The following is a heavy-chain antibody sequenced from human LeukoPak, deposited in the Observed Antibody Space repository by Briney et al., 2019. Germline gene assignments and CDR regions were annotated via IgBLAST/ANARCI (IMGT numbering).Heavy chain of an antibody. D-gene: IGHD4-23*01. Sequence: GGSLRLSCAASGFTFSNYNMNWVRQAPGKGLEWVSSISSSSSYIYYADSVKGRFTISRDNAKNSLYLQMNSLRAEDTAVYYCARDSPTSLTVVTHTDYWGQGTLVTVSS. CDR3: ARDSPTSLTVVTHTDY. CDR2: ISSSSSYI. V-gene: IGHV3-21*01. CDR1: GFTFSNYN. J-gene: IGHJ4*02.